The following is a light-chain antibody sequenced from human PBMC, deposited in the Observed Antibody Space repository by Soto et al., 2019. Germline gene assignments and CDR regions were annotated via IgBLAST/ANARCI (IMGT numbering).Light chain of an antibody. CDR3: LHYSTYPLT. V-gene: IGKV1-5*01. CDR2: DAS. J-gene: IGKJ4*01. Sequence: DIQMPQSPSTLSASVGDRVTITCRASQSISIWLAWYQQKPGKAPKVLIWDASSLESGVPSRFSGSGSGTEFTLTISSLQTDDFASYYCLHYSTYPLTFGGGTKVDIK. CDR1: QSISIW.